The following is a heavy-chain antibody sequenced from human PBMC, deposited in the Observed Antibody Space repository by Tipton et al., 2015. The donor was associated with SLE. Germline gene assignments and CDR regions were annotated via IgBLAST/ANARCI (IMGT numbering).Heavy chain of an antibody. CDR2: IYYSGST. D-gene: IGHD6-6*01. J-gene: IGHJ3*02. CDR3: AREYSSSPPDAFDI. CDR1: GGSISSSSYY. V-gene: IGHV4-39*07. Sequence: TLSLTCTVSGGSISSSSYYWGWIRQPPGKGLEWIGSIYYSGSTYYNPSLKSRVPISVETSKNQFSLKLSSVTAADTAVYYCAREYSSSPPDAFDIWGQGTMVTSLQ.